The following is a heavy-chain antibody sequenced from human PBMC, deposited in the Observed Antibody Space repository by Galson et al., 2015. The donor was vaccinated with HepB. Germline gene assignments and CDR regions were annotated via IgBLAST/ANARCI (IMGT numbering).Heavy chain of an antibody. V-gene: IGHV4-34*01. Sequence: TLSLTCAVYGGSLSDYYWSWIRQSPGKGLEWIGEINHRGSTNYNPSLKSRVTISVDTSKNQFSLKLSSVTAADTAVYYCARASTRWFRGTFDYWGQGTLVTVSS. CDR2: INHRGST. CDR1: GGSLSDYY. J-gene: IGHJ4*02. CDR3: ARASTRWFRGTFDY. D-gene: IGHD3-10*01.